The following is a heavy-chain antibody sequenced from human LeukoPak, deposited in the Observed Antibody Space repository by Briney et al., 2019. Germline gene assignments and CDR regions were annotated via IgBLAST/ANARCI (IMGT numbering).Heavy chain of an antibody. CDR2: ISGRGGST. D-gene: IGHD2-2*02. J-gene: IGHJ4*02. CDR1: GFTFSSYG. CDR3: AKDVSGYQLLYIDY. Sequence: GGSLRLSCAASGFTFSSYGMSWVRQAPGKGLEWVSAISGRGGSTYYADSVKGRFTISRDNSKNTLYLQMNSLRAEDTAVYYCAKDVSGYQLLYIDYWGQGTLVTVSS. V-gene: IGHV3-23*01.